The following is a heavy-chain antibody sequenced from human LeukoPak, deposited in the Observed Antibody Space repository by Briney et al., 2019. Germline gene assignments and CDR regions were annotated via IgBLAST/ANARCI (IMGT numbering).Heavy chain of an antibody. CDR1: GDSINNDY. Sequence: PSETLSLTCTVSGDSINNDYWTWIRQPPGKGLEWIGYIYYSGSTYYNPSLKSRVTISVDTSKNQFSLKLSSVTAADTAVYYCARVAVAGTRYYFDYWGQGTLVTVSS. D-gene: IGHD6-19*01. CDR2: IYYSGST. CDR3: ARVAVAGTRYYFDY. J-gene: IGHJ4*02. V-gene: IGHV4-59*12.